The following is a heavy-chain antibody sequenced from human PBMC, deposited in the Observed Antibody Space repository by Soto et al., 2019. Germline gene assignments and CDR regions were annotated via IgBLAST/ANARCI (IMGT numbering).Heavy chain of an antibody. J-gene: IGHJ6*03. CDR2: IYYSGST. CDR3: ARDKAVAGQRVYYYYYYMDV. CDR1: GGSISSGGYY. Sequence: SETLSLTCTVSGGSISSGGYYWSWIRQHPGKGLEWIGYIYYSGSTYYNPSLKSRVTISVDTSKNQFSLKLSSVTAADTAVYYCARDKAVAGQRVYYYYYYMDVWGKGTTVTVSS. V-gene: IGHV4-31*03. D-gene: IGHD6-19*01.